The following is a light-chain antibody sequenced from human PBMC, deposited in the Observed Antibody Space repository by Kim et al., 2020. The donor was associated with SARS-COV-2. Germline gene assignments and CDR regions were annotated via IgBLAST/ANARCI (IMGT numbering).Light chain of an antibody. V-gene: IGLV1-40*01. CDR3: QSYDNRLSGFYV. J-gene: IGLJ1*01. Sequence: QSVLTQPPSVSGAPGQRVTISCTGSSSNIGAGYHVQWYQQLPGTTPKLLIYGNFNRPSGVPDRFSASKSGTSASLAITGLQAEDEADYYCQSYDNRLSGFYVFGTGTKVTAL. CDR2: GNF. CDR1: SSNIGAGYH.